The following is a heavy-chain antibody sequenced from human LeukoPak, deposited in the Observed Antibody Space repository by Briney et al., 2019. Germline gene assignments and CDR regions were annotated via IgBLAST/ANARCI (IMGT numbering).Heavy chain of an antibody. V-gene: IGHV3-11*06. J-gene: IGHJ4*02. CDR3: ARDVAHIAATNY. CDR1: GFTFSDYY. CDR2: ISSSSSYI. D-gene: IGHD6-13*01. Sequence: GGSLRLSCAASGFTFSDYYMSWIRQAPGKGLEWVSSISSSSSYICYADSVKGRFTISRDNAKNSLYLQMNSLRAEDTAVYYCARDVAHIAATNYWGQGTLVTVSS.